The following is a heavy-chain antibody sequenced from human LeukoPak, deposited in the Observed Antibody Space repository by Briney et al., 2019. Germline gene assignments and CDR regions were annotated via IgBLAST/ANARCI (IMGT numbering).Heavy chain of an antibody. CDR3: AREGLNGDYEDY. Sequence: TGGSLRLSCAASGLTFSSYWMSWVRQAPGKGLEWVANIKQDGSEKYYVDSVKGRFTISRDNAKNSLYLQMNSLRAEDTAVYHCAREGLNGDYEDYWGQGTLVTVSS. CDR2: IKQDGSEK. V-gene: IGHV3-7*01. CDR1: GLTFSSYW. J-gene: IGHJ4*02. D-gene: IGHD4-17*01.